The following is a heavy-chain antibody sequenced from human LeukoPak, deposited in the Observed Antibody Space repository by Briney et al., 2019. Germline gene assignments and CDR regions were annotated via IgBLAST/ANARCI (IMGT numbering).Heavy chain of an antibody. Sequence: SETLSLTCTVSGGSISAYYWSWIRQPAGKGLEWIGLIYTSGSTNYNPSLKSRVTMSLDTSKNQFSLKLSSVTDADTAVYYCARGIYCSSTTCYYYYYYMDVWGKGTTVTVSS. CDR3: ARGIYCSSTTCYYYYYYMDV. V-gene: IGHV4-4*07. CDR1: GGSISAYY. J-gene: IGHJ6*03. CDR2: IYTSGST. D-gene: IGHD2-2*01.